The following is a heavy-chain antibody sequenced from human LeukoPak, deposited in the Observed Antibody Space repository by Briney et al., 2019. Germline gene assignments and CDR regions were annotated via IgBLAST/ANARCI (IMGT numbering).Heavy chain of an antibody. Sequence: PGGSLRLSCAASGFPFNGYTMSWVRQAPGKGLEWVSGISNSGDTTYYADSVEGRFTISRDNSKKTLYLQMNSLRAEDTAVYYCAKPVHGSGSPDYWGQETLVTVSS. V-gene: IGHV3-23*01. D-gene: IGHD3-10*01. CDR1: GFPFNGYT. CDR2: ISNSGDTT. J-gene: IGHJ4*02. CDR3: AKPVHGSGSPDY.